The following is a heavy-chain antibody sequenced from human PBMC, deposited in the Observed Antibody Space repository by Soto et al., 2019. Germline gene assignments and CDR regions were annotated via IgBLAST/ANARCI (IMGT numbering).Heavy chain of an antibody. D-gene: IGHD4-17*01. Sequence: EVQLVESGGGLVQPGGSLRLSCAASGFNFSIYWMHWVRQVPGKELVWVSRINSDGTYANYADSVKGRFTSTRDNAKNPMYLQMTSLRAEDTGIYYCARGGAYGDYRSDYWGQGALVNVS. CDR2: INSDGTYA. CDR3: ARGGAYGDYRSDY. J-gene: IGHJ4*02. CDR1: GFNFSIYW. V-gene: IGHV3-74*01.